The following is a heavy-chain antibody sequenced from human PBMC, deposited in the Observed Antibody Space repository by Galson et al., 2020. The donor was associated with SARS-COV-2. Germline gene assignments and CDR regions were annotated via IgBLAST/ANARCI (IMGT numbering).Heavy chain of an antibody. CDR3: AKSGASAMVDYYYYGMDV. J-gene: IGHJ6*02. V-gene: IGHV3-23*01. D-gene: IGHD5-18*01. Sequence: GESLKISCAASGFTFSSYAISWVRQAPGKGLEWVSAISGSGGSTYYADSVKGRFTISRDNSKNTLYLQMNSLRAEDTAVYYCAKSGASAMVDYYYYGMDVWGQGTTVTVSS. CDR1: GFTFSSYA. CDR2: ISGSGGST.